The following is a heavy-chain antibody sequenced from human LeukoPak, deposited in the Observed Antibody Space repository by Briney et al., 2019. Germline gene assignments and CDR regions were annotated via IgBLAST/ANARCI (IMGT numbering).Heavy chain of an antibody. CDR3: ARGTYYYDSSGYLGDAFDI. V-gene: IGHV3-53*01. J-gene: IGHJ3*02. CDR1: GFTVNSNY. Sequence: PGGSLRLSCAASGFTVNSNYMSWVRPAPGKGLEWGSVIYGGGSSYYADSVKGRFTISRDNSKNTLFLQMNSLRAEDTAVYYCARGTYYYDSSGYLGDAFDIWGQGTMVTVSS. D-gene: IGHD3-22*01. CDR2: IYGGGSS.